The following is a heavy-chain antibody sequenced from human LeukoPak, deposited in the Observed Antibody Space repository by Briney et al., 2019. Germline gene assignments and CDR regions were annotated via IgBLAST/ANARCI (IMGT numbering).Heavy chain of an antibody. CDR2: IYYSGST. D-gene: IGHD1-26*01. CDR1: GGSISSSSYY. J-gene: IGHJ4*02. V-gene: IGHV4-39*01. CDR3: ARHGMPWIDSGSYHVDY. Sequence: PSETLSLTCTVSGGSISSSSYYWGWIRQPPGKGLEWIGSIYYSGSTYYNPSLKSRVTISVDTSKNQFSLKLSSVTAADTAVYYCARHGMPWIDSGSYHVDYWGQGTLVTVSS.